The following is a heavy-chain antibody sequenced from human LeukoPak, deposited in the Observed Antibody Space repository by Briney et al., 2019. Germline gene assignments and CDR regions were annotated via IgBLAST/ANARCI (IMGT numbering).Heavy chain of an antibody. CDR1: GFTFSSYG. CDR3: AKDSGGYTYVFDY. Sequence: PGGSLRLSCAASGFTFSSYGMHRVRQAPGKGLEWVAVISYDGSNKYYADSVKGRFTISRDNSKNTLYLQMNSLRAEDTAVYYCAKDSGGYTYVFDYWGQGTLVTVSS. V-gene: IGHV3-30*18. J-gene: IGHJ4*02. D-gene: IGHD5-18*01. CDR2: ISYDGSNK.